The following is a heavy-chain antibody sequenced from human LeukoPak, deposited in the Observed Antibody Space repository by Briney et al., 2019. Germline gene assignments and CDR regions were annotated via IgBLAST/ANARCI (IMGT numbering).Heavy chain of an antibody. CDR1: GYTFTSYY. CDR2: INPSGGST. CDR3: ARDLDYYDSSGTLDY. J-gene: IGHJ4*02. Sequence: ASVKVSCKASGYTFTSYYMYWVRQAPGQGLEWMGIINPSGGSTSYAQKFQGRVTMTRDTSTSTVYMELSSQRSEDTAVYYCARDLDYYDSSGTLDYWGQGTLVTVSS. V-gene: IGHV1-46*01. D-gene: IGHD3-22*01.